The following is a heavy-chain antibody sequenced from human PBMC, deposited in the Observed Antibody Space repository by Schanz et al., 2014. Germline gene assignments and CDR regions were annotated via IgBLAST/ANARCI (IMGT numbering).Heavy chain of an antibody. J-gene: IGHJ6*02. CDR1: GFTFNSYA. CDR3: AREEGWGIAAAGPKHYYYGMDV. CDR2: ISHSGGSK. D-gene: IGHD6-13*01. Sequence: DVQLLESGGGLVQPGGSLRLSCAASGFTFNSYAMTWVRQAPGKGLEWVSSISHSGGSKYYADSVKGRFTISRDNAKNSVSLQMRRLRVEDTAVYYCAREEGWGIAAAGPKHYYYGMDVWGQGTTVTVSS. V-gene: IGHV3-23*01.